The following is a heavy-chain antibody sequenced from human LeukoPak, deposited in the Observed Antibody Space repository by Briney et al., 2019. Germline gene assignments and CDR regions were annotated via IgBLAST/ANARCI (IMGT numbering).Heavy chain of an antibody. J-gene: IGHJ3*02. V-gene: IGHV4-30-2*01. CDR2: IYHSGST. CDR1: GGSISSGGYY. Sequence: PSETLSLTCTVSGGSISSGGYYWSWIRQPPGKGLEWIGYIYHSGSTYYNPSLKSRVTISVDRSKNQFSLKLSSVTAADTAVYYCARHDTNLYYYDSSGYYGDAFDIWGQGTMVTVSS. CDR3: ARHDTNLYYYDSSGYYGDAFDI. D-gene: IGHD3-22*01.